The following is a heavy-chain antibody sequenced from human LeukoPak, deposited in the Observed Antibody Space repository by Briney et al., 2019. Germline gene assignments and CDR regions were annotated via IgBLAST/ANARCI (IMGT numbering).Heavy chain of an antibody. V-gene: IGHV3-23*01. CDR3: APPSRLYSHGRLDFDY. Sequence: GGSLRLSCAASGFTFSSYAMSWVRQAPGKGLEWVSAISGSGGSTYYADSVKGRFTISRDNSKNTLYLQMNSLRAEDTAVYYCAPPSRLYSHGRLDFDYWGQGTLVTVSS. CDR2: ISGSGGST. CDR1: GFTFSSYA. D-gene: IGHD5-18*01. J-gene: IGHJ4*02.